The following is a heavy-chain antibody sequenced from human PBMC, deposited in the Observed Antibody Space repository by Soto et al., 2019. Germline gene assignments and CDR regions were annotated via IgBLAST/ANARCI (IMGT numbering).Heavy chain of an antibody. CDR3: ARDDDYDDNGLDS. CDR2: IVREGSEK. V-gene: IGHV3-33*01. Sequence: QVQLVESGGGVVQPGRSLRLSCAASGFAFSSHGMHWVRQAPGKGLEWVAVIVREGSEKHYADTVKGRFTISRDNSKNTLYLEMNSLRAEDTAVYYCARDDDYDDNGLDSWGQGTLVTVSS. CDR1: GFAFSSHG. D-gene: IGHD4-17*01. J-gene: IGHJ5*01.